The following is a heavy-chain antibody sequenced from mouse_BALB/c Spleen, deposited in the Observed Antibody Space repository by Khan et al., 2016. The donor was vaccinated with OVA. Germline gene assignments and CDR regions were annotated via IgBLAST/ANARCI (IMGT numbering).Heavy chain of an antibody. CDR1: GDSITSGY. Sequence: EVQLQEPGPSLVKPSQTLSLTCSVTGDSITSGYWSWIRKFPGNKLEYMGYMIYTGYTYYNPSLKSRISITRHTSKNQYYLQLNSVTTEDTATYYCARSTYRYAFAYWGQGTLVTVSA. CDR2: MIYTGYT. CDR3: ARSTYRYAFAY. V-gene: IGHV3-8*02. J-gene: IGHJ3*01. D-gene: IGHD2-14*01.